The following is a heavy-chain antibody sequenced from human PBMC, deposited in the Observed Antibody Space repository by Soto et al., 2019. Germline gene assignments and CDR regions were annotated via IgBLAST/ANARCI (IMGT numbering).Heavy chain of an antibody. CDR1: GGTFSSYT. J-gene: IGHJ4*02. CDR3: ARVRGYSGYDSVNPDFDY. D-gene: IGHD5-12*01. Sequence: SVKVSCKASGGTFSSYTISWARQAPGQGLEWMGRIIPILGIANYAQKFKGRVTITADKSTSTAYMELSSLRSEDTAVYYCARVRGYSGYDSVNPDFDYWGQRTLVTVSS. V-gene: IGHV1-69*02. CDR2: IIPILGIA.